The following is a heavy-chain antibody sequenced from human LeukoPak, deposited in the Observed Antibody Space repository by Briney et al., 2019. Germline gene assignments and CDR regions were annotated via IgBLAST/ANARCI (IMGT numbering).Heavy chain of an antibody. CDR3: ARPRIAAAGNVYYMDV. Sequence: GESLKISCKGSGYSFTSYWIGWVRQMPGKGLEWMGFIYPGDSDTRYSPSFQGQVTISADKPISTAYLQWSSLKASDTAMYYCARPRIAAAGNVYYMDVWGKGTTVTISS. D-gene: IGHD6-13*01. J-gene: IGHJ6*03. CDR2: IYPGDSDT. CDR1: GYSFTSYW. V-gene: IGHV5-51*01.